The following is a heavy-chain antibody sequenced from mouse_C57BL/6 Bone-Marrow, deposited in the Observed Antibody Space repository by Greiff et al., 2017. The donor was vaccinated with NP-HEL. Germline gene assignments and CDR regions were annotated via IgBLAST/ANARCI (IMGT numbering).Heavy chain of an antibody. D-gene: IGHD1-1*01. J-gene: IGHJ2*01. Sequence: VQLQQPGAELVRPGSSVKLSCKASGYTFTSYWMHWVKQRPIQGLEWIGNIDPSDSETHYNQKFKDKATLTVDKSSSTAYMQLSSLTSEDSAVYYCAREDYGSSGRFYFDYWGQGTTLTVSS. V-gene: IGHV1-52*01. CDR3: AREDYGSSGRFYFDY. CDR2: IDPSDSET. CDR1: GYTFTSYW.